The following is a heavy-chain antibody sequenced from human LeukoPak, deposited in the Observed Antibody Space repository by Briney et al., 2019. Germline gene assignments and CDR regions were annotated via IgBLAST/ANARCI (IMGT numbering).Heavy chain of an antibody. V-gene: IGHV3-53*01. D-gene: IGHD6-6*01. J-gene: IGHJ3*02. CDR3: ARGVFSDAFDI. Sequence: GSLRLSCAASGFTVSSNYMSWVRQAPGKGLEWVSVIYSGGSTYYADSVKGRFTISRDNSKNTLYLQMNSLRAEDTAVYYCARGVFSDAFDIWGQGTMVTVSS. CDR1: GFTVSSNY. CDR2: IYSGGST.